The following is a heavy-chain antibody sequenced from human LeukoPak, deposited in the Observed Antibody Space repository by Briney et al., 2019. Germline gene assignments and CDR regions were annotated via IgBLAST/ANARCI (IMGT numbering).Heavy chain of an antibody. V-gene: IGHV4-59*12. CDR2: IYYSGST. CDR3: ARGGTNYDFWSGYGFFDY. D-gene: IGHD3-3*01. J-gene: IGHJ4*02. CDR1: GGSISSYY. Sequence: SETLSLTCTVSGGSISSYYWSWIRQPPGKGLEWIGYIYYSGSTNYNPSLKSRVTISVDTSKNQFSLKLSSVTAADTAVYYCARGGTNYDFWSGYGFFDYWGQGTLVTVSS.